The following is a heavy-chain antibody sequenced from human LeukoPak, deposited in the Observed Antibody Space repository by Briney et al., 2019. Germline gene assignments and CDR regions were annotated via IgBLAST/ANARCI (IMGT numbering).Heavy chain of an antibody. CDR1: GGSISSYY. CDR2: IYYSGST. J-gene: IGHJ3*02. D-gene: IGHD3-10*01. V-gene: IGHV4-59*01. CDR3: ARGGTMARGARDAFDI. Sequence: SETLSLTCTVSGGSISSYYWSWIRQPPGKGLEWIGYIYYSGSTNYNPSLKSRVTISVDTSKNQFSLKLSSVTAADTAVYYCARGGTMARGARDAFDIWGQGTMVTVSS.